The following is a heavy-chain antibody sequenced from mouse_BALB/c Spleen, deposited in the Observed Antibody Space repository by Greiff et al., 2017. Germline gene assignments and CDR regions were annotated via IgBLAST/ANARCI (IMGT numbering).Heavy chain of an antibody. CDR2: ISDGGSYT. CDR3: ARGGTTVVANFDV. D-gene: IGHD1-1*01. J-gene: IGHJ1*01. Sequence: EVKVVESGGGLVKPGGSLKLSCAASGFTFSDYYMYWVRQTPEKRLEWVATISDGGSYTYYPDSVKGRFTISRDNAKNNLYLQMSSLKSEDTAMYYCARGGTTVVANFDVWGAGTTVTVSS. CDR1: GFTFSDYY. V-gene: IGHV5-4*02.